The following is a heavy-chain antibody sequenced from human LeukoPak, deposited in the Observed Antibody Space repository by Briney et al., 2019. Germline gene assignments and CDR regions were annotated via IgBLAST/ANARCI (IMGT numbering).Heavy chain of an antibody. CDR1: GGSISSYY. Sequence: SETLSLTCTVSGGSISSYYWSWIRQPPGKGLEWIGYIYYSGSTNYNPSLKSRFTISVDTSKNQFSLKLSSVTVAPTAVFSVARSGGYTLHYHYYLDVWGKGTTVTVSS. CDR2: IYYSGST. CDR3: ARSGGYTLHYHYYLDV. D-gene: IGHD6-13*01. J-gene: IGHJ6*03. V-gene: IGHV4-59*01.